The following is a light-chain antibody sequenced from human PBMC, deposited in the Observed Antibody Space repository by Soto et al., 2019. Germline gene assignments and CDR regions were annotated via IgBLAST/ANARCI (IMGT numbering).Light chain of an antibody. Sequence: QSVLTQPASVSGAPGQSITISCTATNSDVNYVSWHQQHPGKAPKLMIYGVINRSSGVSTRFSGSKSGNTASLTISGLQAEDEADYYCSSSISSNTVVFGTGTKVTVL. CDR2: GVI. CDR3: SSSISSNTVV. J-gene: IGLJ1*01. V-gene: IGLV2-14*01. CDR1: NSDVNY.